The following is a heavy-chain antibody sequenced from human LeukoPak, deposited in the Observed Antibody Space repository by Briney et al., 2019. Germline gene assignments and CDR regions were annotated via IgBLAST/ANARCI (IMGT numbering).Heavy chain of an antibody. D-gene: IGHD3-10*01. CDR2: SNPKRGGT. CDR3: ARNLWFGESSDAFDM. Sequence: ASVKVSCKASGYTFSSYAMNWVRQAPGQGLEWMGWSNPKRGGTNYAQKFKRRVTMTRDTSISTGYMDMSSLRSEDTAVYYCARNLWFGESSDAFDMWGQGKMVTVSS. J-gene: IGHJ3*02. CDR1: GYTFSSYA. V-gene: IGHV1-2*02.